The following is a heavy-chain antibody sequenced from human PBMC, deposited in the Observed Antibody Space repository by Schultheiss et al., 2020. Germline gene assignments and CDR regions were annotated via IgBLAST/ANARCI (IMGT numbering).Heavy chain of an antibody. CDR2: INHSGST. CDR3: ARGLGGRIAVAGIGSDY. J-gene: IGHJ4*02. D-gene: IGHD6-19*01. CDR1: GGSFSGYY. Sequence: SETLSLTCAVYGGSFSGYYWSWIRQPPGKGLEWIGEINHSGSTNYNPSLKSRVTISVDTSKNQFSLKLSSVTAADTAVYYCARGLGGRIAVAGIGSDYWGQGTLVTVSS. V-gene: IGHV4-34*01.